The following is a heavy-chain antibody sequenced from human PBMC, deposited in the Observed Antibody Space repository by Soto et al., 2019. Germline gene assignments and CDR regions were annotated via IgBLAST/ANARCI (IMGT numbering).Heavy chain of an antibody. CDR3: ARAYCGGDCYGYFDY. J-gene: IGHJ4*02. D-gene: IGHD2-21*02. Sequence: SVKVSCKASGGTFSSYAISWVRQAPGQGLEWMGGIIPIFGTANYAQKFQGRVTITADKSTSTAYMELSSLRSEDTAVYYCARAYCGGDCYGYFDYWGRGTLVTVSS. CDR1: GGTFSSYA. CDR2: IIPIFGTA. V-gene: IGHV1-69*06.